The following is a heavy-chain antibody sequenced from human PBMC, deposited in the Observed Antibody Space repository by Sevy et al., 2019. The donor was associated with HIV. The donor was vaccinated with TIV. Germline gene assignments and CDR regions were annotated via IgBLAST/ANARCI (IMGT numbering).Heavy chain of an antibody. J-gene: IGHJ4*02. D-gene: IGHD3-22*01. V-gene: IGHV3-49*03. CDR2: IRSKAYVGTT. Sequence: GGSLRLSCTASGFTFGDYAMSWFRQAPGKGLEWVGFIRSKAYVGTTESAASVKGRFTISRDDSKSIAYLQMNSLKTEDTAVYYCTRDSGLYYYDSSGYYDYWGQGTLVTVSS. CDR1: GFTFGDYA. CDR3: TRDSGLYYYDSSGYYDY.